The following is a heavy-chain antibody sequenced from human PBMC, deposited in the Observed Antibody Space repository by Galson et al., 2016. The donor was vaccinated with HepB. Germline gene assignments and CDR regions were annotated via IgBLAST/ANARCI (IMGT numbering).Heavy chain of an antibody. J-gene: IGHJ6*02. Sequence: SLRLSCAASALTFSNYWMYWVRQAPGKGLVWVSRINSAGSSASYAESVKGRFTISRDNAKNTLYLQANSLRAEDTAVYYCARALRDDFWRGYYSGNLYYYGMDVWGQGTTVTVSS. D-gene: IGHD3-3*01. CDR1: ALTFSNYW. CDR2: INSAGSSA. V-gene: IGHV3-74*01. CDR3: ARALRDDFWRGYYSGNLYYYGMDV.